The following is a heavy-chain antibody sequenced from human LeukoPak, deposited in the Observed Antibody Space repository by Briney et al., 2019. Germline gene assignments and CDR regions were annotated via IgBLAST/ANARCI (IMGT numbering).Heavy chain of an antibody. Sequence: ASVKVSCKTSGYTFTTYDINWVRQAPGQGLEWIGGISAYNGYTNYGQKLQGRVTMTTDTSTSTAYMELRSLRSDDTAVYYCARVGTGTRSFDYWGQGTLVTVSS. J-gene: IGHJ4*02. V-gene: IGHV1-18*01. CDR1: GYTFTTYD. CDR3: ARVGTGTRSFDY. D-gene: IGHD1/OR15-1a*01. CDR2: ISAYNGYT.